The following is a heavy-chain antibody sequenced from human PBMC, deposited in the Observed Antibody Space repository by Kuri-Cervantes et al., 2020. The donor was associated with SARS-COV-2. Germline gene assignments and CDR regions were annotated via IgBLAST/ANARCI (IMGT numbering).Heavy chain of an antibody. CDR1: GYTFTGYY. CDR2: IGVYVGNT. CDR3: ARVGLQYFDWLLSD. J-gene: IGHJ4*02. V-gene: IGHV1-18*04. Sequence: ASVKVSCKASGYTFTGYYMHWVRQAPGQGLEWVGWIGVYVGNTHYAQNLQGRVTITTDTSTTTAYMELRGLRSDDSAIYYCARVGLQYFDWLLSDWGQGTLVTVSS. D-gene: IGHD3-9*01.